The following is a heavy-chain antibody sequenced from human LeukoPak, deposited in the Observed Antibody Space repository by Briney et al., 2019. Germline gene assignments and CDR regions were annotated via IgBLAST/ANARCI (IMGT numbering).Heavy chain of an antibody. D-gene: IGHD1-26*01. Sequence: PSETLSLTCAVSGGPISSGGYSWSWIRQPPGKGLEWIGYIYHSGSTYYNPSLKSRVTISVDTSKNQFSLKLSSVTAADTAVYYCARGPVGATDWGQGTLVTVSS. CDR1: GGPISSGGYS. CDR2: IYHSGST. J-gene: IGHJ4*02. CDR3: ARGPVGATD. V-gene: IGHV4-30-2*01.